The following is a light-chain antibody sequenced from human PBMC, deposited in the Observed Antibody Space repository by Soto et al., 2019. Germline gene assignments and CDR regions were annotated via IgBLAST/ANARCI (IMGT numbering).Light chain of an antibody. CDR2: DII. Sequence: QSALTPPRSVSGSPGQSDTISCTGTSSDVGGYNYVSWYQQHSGKAPKLVIYDIITRPSGVPDRFSGSKSGNTASLTISGLQAEDGADYYCCSYAGSYSVVFGGGTKLTVL. V-gene: IGLV2-11*01. J-gene: IGLJ2*01. CDR1: SSDVGGYNY. CDR3: CSYAGSYSVV.